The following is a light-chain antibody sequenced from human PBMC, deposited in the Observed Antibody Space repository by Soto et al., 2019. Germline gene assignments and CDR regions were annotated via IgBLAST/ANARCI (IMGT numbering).Light chain of an antibody. CDR1: SSDVGAYNY. CDR2: DVS. J-gene: IGLJ1*01. Sequence: SALTKPASMTGSPGQSITISCTGTSSDVGAYNYVSWYQQHPGKAPKLMIYDVSNRPSGVSNRFSGSKSGNTASLTISGLQAEDEADYYCSSYASSGTLYVFGTGTKVTVL. V-gene: IGLV2-14*01. CDR3: SSYASSGTLYV.